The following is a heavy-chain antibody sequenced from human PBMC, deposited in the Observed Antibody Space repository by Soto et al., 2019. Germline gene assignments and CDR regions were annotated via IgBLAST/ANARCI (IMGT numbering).Heavy chain of an antibody. V-gene: IGHV5-10-1*01. CDR2: IDPSDSYT. Sequence: GESLKISCKGSGYSFTSYWISWVRQMPGKGLEWMGRIDPSDSYTNYSPSFQGHVTISADKSISTAYLQWSSLKASDTAMYYCAGEIVVVPAARGFYYYYGMDVWGQGTTVTVSS. CDR3: AGEIVVVPAARGFYYYYGMDV. J-gene: IGHJ6*02. CDR1: GYSFTSYW. D-gene: IGHD2-2*01.